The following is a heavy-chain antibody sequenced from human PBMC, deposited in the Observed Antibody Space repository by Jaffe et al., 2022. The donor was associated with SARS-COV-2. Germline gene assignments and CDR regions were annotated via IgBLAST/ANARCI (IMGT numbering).Heavy chain of an antibody. J-gene: IGHJ6*02. CDR2: ISANGDRA. D-gene: IGHD5-12*01. CDR1: GFAFDTYP. Sequence: EVQLLESGGGLVQPGGSLRLSCVASGFAFDTYPMIWIRQVPGKGLESVSSISANGDRAYYVDSVKGRFTISRDSSKNTIYLQMNSLRAEDTATYYCAKVISTTQYYWYGMDVWGQGTTVTVSS. CDR3: AKVISTTQYYWYGMDV. V-gene: IGHV3-23*01.